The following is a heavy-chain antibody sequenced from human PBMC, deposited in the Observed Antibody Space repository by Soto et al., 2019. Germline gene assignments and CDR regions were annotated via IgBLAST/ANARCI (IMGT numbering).Heavy chain of an antibody. D-gene: IGHD4-4*01. Sequence: SVKVSCKASGGTFSSYAISWVRQAPGQGLEWMGRIIPFIGTANYAQKFQGRVTMTTDTSTSTAYMELRSLRSDDTAVYYCAKGGLQSGYYYYYGMDVWGQGTTVTVSS. CDR3: AKGGLQSGYYYYYGMDV. J-gene: IGHJ6*02. CDR2: IIPFIGTA. V-gene: IGHV1-69*04. CDR1: GGTFSSYA.